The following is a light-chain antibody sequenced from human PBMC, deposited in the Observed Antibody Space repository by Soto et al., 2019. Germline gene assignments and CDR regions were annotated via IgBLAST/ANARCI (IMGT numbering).Light chain of an antibody. Sequence: IVLTQSPVTLSLSPGEVATLSCGASQTITFNFLAWYQQKPGLAPRLLVYDASIRADGIPDRFSGSVSGTDFTLTISRLEPEDFAMYYCQHYGDSNPTFGGGTRMEI. V-gene: IGKV3D-20*01. CDR3: QHYGDSNPT. J-gene: IGKJ4*01. CDR1: QTITFNF. CDR2: DAS.